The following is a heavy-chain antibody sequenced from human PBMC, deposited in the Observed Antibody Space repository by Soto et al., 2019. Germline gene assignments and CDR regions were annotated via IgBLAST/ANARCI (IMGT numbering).Heavy chain of an antibody. D-gene: IGHD1-1*01. CDR1: GFTFGSYA. CDR3: AQTHWNPKADS. V-gene: IGHV3-23*01. J-gene: IGHJ4*02. Sequence: PGGSLRLSCAASGFTFGSYAMTWVRQAPGQGLVWVSSISSSGNRTYYADSVKGRFTISRDNSRNTLFLQMDSLRGDDTATYFCAQTHWNPKADSWGQGTLVTVSS. CDR2: ISSSGNRT.